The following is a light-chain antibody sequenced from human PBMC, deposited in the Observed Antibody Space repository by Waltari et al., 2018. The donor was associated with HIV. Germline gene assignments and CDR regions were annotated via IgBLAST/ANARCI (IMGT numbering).Light chain of an antibody. Sequence: QSALTQPASVSGSPGQSITISCTGTSSYVGGYNYVSWYQHHPGKAPKLLIYEVSNRPSGVSNRFSGSKSDNTASLTISGLQAEDEADYYCSSYTSDYTYVFGSGTEVTVL. J-gene: IGLJ1*01. CDR1: SSYVGGYNY. CDR2: EVS. V-gene: IGLV2-14*01. CDR3: SSYTSDYTYV.